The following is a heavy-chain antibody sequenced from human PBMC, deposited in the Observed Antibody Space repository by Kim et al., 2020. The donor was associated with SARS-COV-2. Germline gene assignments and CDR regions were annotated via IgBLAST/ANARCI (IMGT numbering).Heavy chain of an antibody. D-gene: IGHD2-2*01. V-gene: IGHV1-24*01. CDR2: FDPEDGET. CDR1: GYTLTELS. J-gene: IGHJ5*02. Sequence: ASVKVSCKVSGYTLTELSMHWVRQAPGKGLEWMGCFDPEDGETIYAQKFQGRVTMTEDTSTDTAYMELSTLRSEDTAVYYCATDHIVVVPSAQPSWGQGTLVTVSS. CDR3: ATDHIVVVPSAQPS.